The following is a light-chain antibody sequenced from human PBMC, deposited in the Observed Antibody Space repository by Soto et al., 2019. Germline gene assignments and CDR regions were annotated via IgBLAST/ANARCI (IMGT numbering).Light chain of an antibody. Sequence: VVLTQSPATLSMSPGEAVTLSCRASQIVSNPYLAWYQQRPGQVPRLVVSSTSKRATGIPERFSGGGSGPDFTLTITSLEPEDFAVYYCHQYERLPVTFGQGTRL. CDR1: QIVSNPY. J-gene: IGKJ5*01. CDR3: HQYERLPVT. V-gene: IGKV3-20*01. CDR2: STS.